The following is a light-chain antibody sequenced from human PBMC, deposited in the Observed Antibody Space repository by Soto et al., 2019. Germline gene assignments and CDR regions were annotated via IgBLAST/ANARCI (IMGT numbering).Light chain of an antibody. J-gene: IGLJ1*01. CDR2: EVN. V-gene: IGLV2-8*01. CDR1: GSDIGAYNY. Sequence: QLVLTQPPSASGSPGQSVTISCTGTGSDIGAYNYVSWYRQYPGKAPKLVIFEVNKRPSGVPDRFSGSKSGITASLTVSGLQPEDEADYYCCSYAGSNTYVFGTGTKLTVL. CDR3: CSYAGSNTYV.